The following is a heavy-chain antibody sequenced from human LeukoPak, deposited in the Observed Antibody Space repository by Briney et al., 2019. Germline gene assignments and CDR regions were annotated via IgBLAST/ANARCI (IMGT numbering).Heavy chain of an antibody. CDR2: VYISGST. Sequence: NPSETLSLTCTVSGGSISSGSYYWSWIRQPAGKGLEWIGRVYISGSTNYNPSLKSRLSISVDTSKNQFSLKLSSVTAADTAVYYCARHREQWLVQGWDAFDIWGQGTMVTVSS. CDR3: ARHREQWLVQGWDAFDI. D-gene: IGHD6-19*01. V-gene: IGHV4-61*02. J-gene: IGHJ3*02. CDR1: GGSISSGSYY.